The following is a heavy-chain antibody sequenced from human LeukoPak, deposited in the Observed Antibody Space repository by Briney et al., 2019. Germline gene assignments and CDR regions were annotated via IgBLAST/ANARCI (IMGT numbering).Heavy chain of an antibody. Sequence: GGSLRLSCAASGFTFSSYSMNWVRQAPGKGLEWVSSISSSSSYIYYADSVKGRFTISRDNAMNSLYLQMNSLRAEDTAVYYCARDSYYGSGGDSHGMDVWGQGTTVTVSS. CDR2: ISSSSSYI. CDR3: ARDSYYGSGGDSHGMDV. CDR1: GFTFSSYS. V-gene: IGHV3-21*01. D-gene: IGHD3-10*01. J-gene: IGHJ6*02.